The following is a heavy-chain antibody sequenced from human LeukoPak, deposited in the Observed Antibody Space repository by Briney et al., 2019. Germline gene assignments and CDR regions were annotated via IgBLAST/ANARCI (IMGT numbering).Heavy chain of an antibody. CDR1: GFTVSSNY. CDR3: ASPIAAAGPRDYYYYGMDV. D-gene: IGHD6-13*01. V-gene: IGHV3-66*01. J-gene: IGHJ6*02. CDR2: IYSGGST. Sequence: GSLRLSCAASGFTVSSNYMSWVRQAPGKGLEWVSVIYSGGSTYYADSVKGRFTISRDNSKNTLHLQMNGLRAEDTAVYYCASPIAAAGPRDYYYYGMDVWGQGTTVTVSS.